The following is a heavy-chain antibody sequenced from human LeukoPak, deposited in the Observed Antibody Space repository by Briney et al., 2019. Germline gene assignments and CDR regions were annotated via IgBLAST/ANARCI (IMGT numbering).Heavy chain of an antibody. Sequence: GASVKVSCKASGYTFTGYYMHWVRQAPGQGLEWMGWINPNSGGTNYAQKFQGRVTMTRDTSISTAYMELSRLRSDDTAVYYCARVFSGWFQDKSPNDYWGQGTLVTVSS. CDR1: GYTFTGYY. CDR3: ARVFSGWFQDKSPNDY. V-gene: IGHV1-2*02. D-gene: IGHD6-19*01. J-gene: IGHJ4*02. CDR2: INPNSGGT.